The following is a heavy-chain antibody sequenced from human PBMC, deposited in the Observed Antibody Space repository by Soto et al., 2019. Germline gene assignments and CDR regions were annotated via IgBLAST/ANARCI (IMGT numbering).Heavy chain of an antibody. D-gene: IGHD2-15*01. Sequence: QVQLVQSGAEVKKPGSSVKVSCKASGGTFSSYAISWVRQAPGQGLEWMGGIIPIFGTANYAQKFQGRVTITPDESTSTAYMELSSLRSEDTAVYYCAREVNIRRYCSGGSCYPPYYYGMDVWGQGTKVTVSS. CDR2: IIPIFGTA. CDR3: AREVNIRRYCSGGSCYPPYYYGMDV. V-gene: IGHV1-69*05. CDR1: GGTFSSYA. J-gene: IGHJ6*02.